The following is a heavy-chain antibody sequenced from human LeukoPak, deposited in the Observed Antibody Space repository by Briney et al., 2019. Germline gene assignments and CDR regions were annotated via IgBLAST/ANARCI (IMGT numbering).Heavy chain of an antibody. CDR2: IYTSGST. V-gene: IGHV4-4*07. Sequence: SETLSLTCTVSGGSISSYYWSWIRQPAGKGLEWIGRIYTSGSTNYNTSLKSRVTMSVDTSKNQFSLKLSSVTAADTAVYYCARDYIAAADTNWFDPWGQGTLVTVSS. J-gene: IGHJ5*02. CDR1: GGSISSYY. CDR3: ARDYIAAADTNWFDP. D-gene: IGHD6-13*01.